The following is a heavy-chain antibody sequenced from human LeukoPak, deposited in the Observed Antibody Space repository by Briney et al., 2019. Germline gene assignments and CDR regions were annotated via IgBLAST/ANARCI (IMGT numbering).Heavy chain of an antibody. CDR1: GGSISGYY. J-gene: IGHJ3*02. CDR2: IYYSGST. Sequence: SETLSLTCTVSGGSISGYYWSWIRQPPGKGLEWIGYIYYSGSTNYNPSLKSRVTISVDTSKNQFSLKLSSVTAADTAVYYCARVSVYYDSSGYTKVEDAFDIWGQGTMVTVSS. D-gene: IGHD3-22*01. CDR3: ARVSVYYDSSGYTKVEDAFDI. V-gene: IGHV4-59*01.